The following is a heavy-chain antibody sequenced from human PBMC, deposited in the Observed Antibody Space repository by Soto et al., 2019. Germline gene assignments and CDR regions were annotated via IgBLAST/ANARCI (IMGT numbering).Heavy chain of an antibody. J-gene: IGHJ3*02. Sequence: SVKVSCKASGGTFSTYAISWVRQAPGQGLEWMGGIIPIFGTAKYAQKFQGRATITADESTSTAYMELSSLRSEDTAVYYCAREIFGVIISGGRDAFDIWGQGTMVTVSS. CDR2: IIPIFGTA. V-gene: IGHV1-69*13. CDR1: GGTFSTYA. CDR3: AREIFGVIISGGRDAFDI. D-gene: IGHD3-3*01.